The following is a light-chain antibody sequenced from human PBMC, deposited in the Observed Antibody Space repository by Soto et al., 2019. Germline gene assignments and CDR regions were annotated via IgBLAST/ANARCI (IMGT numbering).Light chain of an antibody. Sequence: TQMTQSPLSLSASVGEKIIITCRASRDVGSDVSWYQQKPGQAPKLVIYAASNLYTGVPSRFSGSGSGTEFTLTISSLQPDDFATYYCQHYNSYGTFGQGTKVDIK. CDR3: QHYNSYGT. V-gene: IGKV1-17*01. CDR1: RDVGSD. J-gene: IGKJ1*01. CDR2: AAS.